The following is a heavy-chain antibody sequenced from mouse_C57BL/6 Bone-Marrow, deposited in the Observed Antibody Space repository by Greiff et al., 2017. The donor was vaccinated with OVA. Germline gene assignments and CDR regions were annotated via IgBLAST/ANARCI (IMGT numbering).Heavy chain of an antibody. D-gene: IGHD1-1*01. V-gene: IGHV1-81*01. CDR3: ARGGRYYYGSSYHHCAMDY. CDR2: IYPRSGNT. Sequence: LQESGAELARPGASVKLSCKASGYTFTSYGIRWVKQRTGQGLEWIGEIYPRSGNTYYTEKFKGKATLPADKSSSTAYMGLRSLTSEDSAVYFCARGGRYYYGSSYHHCAMDYWGQGTSVTVSS. CDR1: GYTFTSYG. J-gene: IGHJ4*01.